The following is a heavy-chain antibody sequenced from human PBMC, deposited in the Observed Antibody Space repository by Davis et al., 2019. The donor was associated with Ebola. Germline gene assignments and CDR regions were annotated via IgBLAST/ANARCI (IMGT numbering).Heavy chain of an antibody. D-gene: IGHD3-16*02. J-gene: IGHJ5*02. Sequence: GGSLRLSCAASGFTFSSYTMNWVRQAPGQGLEWVSSISSSGSYIYYADSVKGRFTISRDNAKNSLSLQMNSLRAEDTATYYCARASYYDHIWGSYRSWDWFDPWGQGTLVTVSS. V-gene: IGHV3-21*01. CDR3: ARASYYDHIWGSYRSWDWFDP. CDR1: GFTFSSYT. CDR2: ISSSGSYI.